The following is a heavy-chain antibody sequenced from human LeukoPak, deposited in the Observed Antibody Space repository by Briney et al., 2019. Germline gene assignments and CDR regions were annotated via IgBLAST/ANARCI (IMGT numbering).Heavy chain of an antibody. J-gene: IGHJ4*02. CDR1: GFTFSSYS. D-gene: IGHD2-2*01. V-gene: IGHV3-21*01. Sequence: GGSLRLPCAASGFTFSSYSMNWVRQAPGKGLEWVSSISSSSSYIYYADSVKGRFTISRDNAKNSLYLQMNSLRAEDTAVYYCARDLFFVSSDYWGQGTLVTVSS. CDR3: ARDLFFVSSDY. CDR2: ISSSSSYI.